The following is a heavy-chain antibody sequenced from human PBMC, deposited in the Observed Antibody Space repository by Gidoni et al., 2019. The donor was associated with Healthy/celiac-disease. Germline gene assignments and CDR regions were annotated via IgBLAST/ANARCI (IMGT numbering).Heavy chain of an antibody. CDR3: AKDRSSGCFDP. CDR2: ISYDGSNK. CDR1: GFTFSSYG. D-gene: IGHD6-19*01. V-gene: IGHV3-30*18. Sequence: QVQLVESGGGVVQPGRSLRLSGAASGFTFSSYGMHWVRQAPGKGLEWVAVISYDGSNKYYADSVKGRFTISRDNSKNTLYLQMNSLRAEDTAVYYCAKDRSSGCFDPWGQGTLVTVSS. J-gene: IGHJ5*02.